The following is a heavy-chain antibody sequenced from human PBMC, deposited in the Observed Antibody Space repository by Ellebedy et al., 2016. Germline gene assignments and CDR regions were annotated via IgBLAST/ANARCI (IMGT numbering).Heavy chain of an antibody. J-gene: IGHJ5*02. D-gene: IGHD4-23*01. CDR3: AKDRVVAPGNVNWFNP. Sequence: GESLKISXAGSGFTFSRYAIHWVRQAPGRGLEWVAITVHDGSSRWFADSVKGRFTISRDNSKNRLFLRMKSLRVDDTAVYFCAKDRVVAPGNVNWFNPWGQGTQVTVSS. CDR1: GFTFSRYA. CDR2: TVHDGSSR. V-gene: IGHV3-30*02.